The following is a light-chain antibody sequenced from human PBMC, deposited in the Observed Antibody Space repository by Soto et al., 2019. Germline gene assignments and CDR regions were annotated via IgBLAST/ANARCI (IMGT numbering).Light chain of an antibody. CDR3: PQYSGIPWT. J-gene: IGKJ1*01. CDR2: WAS. Sequence: IVMTQSPDSLAVSLGERATINCKSSQSVLHSPNNKNSLAWYQQQPGQPPKLLIYWASTRESGVPDRFSGRGHGKAFTHLLDSLQAGDAAVSYCPQYSGIPWTFGQGTKVEIK. CDR1: QSVLHSPNNKNS. V-gene: IGKV4-1*01.